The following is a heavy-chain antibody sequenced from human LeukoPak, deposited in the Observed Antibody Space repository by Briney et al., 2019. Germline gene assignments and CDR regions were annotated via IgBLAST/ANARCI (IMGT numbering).Heavy chain of an antibody. V-gene: IGHV3-9*01. CDR1: GFTFDDYA. D-gene: IGHD2-2*01. CDR2: ISWNSGSI. CDR3: ARASDIVVVPAAIDY. Sequence: GGSLRLSCAASGFTFDDYAMHWVRQAPGKGLEWVSGISWNSGSIGYADSVKGRFTISRDNAKNSLYLQMNSLRAEDTAVYYCARASDIVVVPAAIDYWGQGTLVTVSS. J-gene: IGHJ4*02.